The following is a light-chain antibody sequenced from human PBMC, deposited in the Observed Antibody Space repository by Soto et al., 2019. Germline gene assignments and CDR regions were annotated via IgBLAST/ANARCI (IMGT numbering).Light chain of an antibody. CDR3: QQYNSLWT. J-gene: IGKJ1*01. CDR1: QSISSW. V-gene: IGKV1-5*03. Sequence: DIQMTQSPSTLSASVGDRVTITCRASQSISSWLAWYQQKPGKAPKLLIYKASSLESGVPSRFSGSGSGTGFPLTISSLQPDDFATYYCQQYNSLWTFGQGTKVEIK. CDR2: KAS.